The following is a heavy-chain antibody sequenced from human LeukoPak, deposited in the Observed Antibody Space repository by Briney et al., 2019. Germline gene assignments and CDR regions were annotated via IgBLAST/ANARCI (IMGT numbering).Heavy chain of an antibody. Sequence: PSQTLSLTCAISGDRVSSNSVTWNWIRQSPSRGLEWLGRTYYRSTWYNDYAVPVRGRITVNPDTSKNQFSLHLNSVTPEDTAVYYCARRLTQYDCFDPWGQGILVTVSS. CDR3: ARRLTQYDCFDP. V-gene: IGHV6-1*01. J-gene: IGHJ5*02. D-gene: IGHD2-2*01. CDR2: TYYRSTWYN. CDR1: GDRVSSNSVT.